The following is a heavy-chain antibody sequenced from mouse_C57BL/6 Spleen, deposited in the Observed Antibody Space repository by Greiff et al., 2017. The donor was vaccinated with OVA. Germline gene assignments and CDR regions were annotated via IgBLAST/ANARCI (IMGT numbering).Heavy chain of an antibody. Sequence: EVKLMESGGGLVQPGGSMKLSCVASGFTFSNYWMNWVRQSPEKGLEWVAQIRLKSDNYATHYAESVKGRFTISRDDSKSSVYLQMNNLRAEATGIYYCTGTAWFAYWGQGTLVTVSA. CDR3: TGTAWFAY. V-gene: IGHV6-3*01. CDR1: GFTFSNYW. J-gene: IGHJ3*01. CDR2: IRLKSDNYAT.